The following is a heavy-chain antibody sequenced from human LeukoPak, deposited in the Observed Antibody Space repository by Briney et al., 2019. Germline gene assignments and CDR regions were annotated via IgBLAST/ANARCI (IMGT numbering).Heavy chain of an antibody. CDR3: PRRTLAFMYNWNARTPTTTTWFDP. D-gene: IGHD1-1*01. Sequence: SETLSLTCAVYGGSFSGYYWSWIRQPPGKGLEWIGEINHSGSTNYNPSLKSRVTISVDTSKNQFSLKMRSVTAAHTAVYHCPRRTLAFMYNWNARTPTTTTWFDPWGQGTLVTVSS. CDR2: INHSGST. J-gene: IGHJ5*02. V-gene: IGHV4-34*01. CDR1: GGSFSGYY.